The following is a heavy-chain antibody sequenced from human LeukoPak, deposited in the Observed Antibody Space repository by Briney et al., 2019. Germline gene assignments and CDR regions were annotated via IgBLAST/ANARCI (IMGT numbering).Heavy chain of an antibody. V-gene: IGHV1-2*02. Sequence: ASVKVSCKASGYTFTGYYMHWVRQAPGQGLEWMGWINPNSGGTNYAQKFQGRVTMTRDTSISTAYMELSRLRSDDTAVYYCARALGYCGGDCLYYWGQGTLVTVSS. J-gene: IGHJ4*02. CDR2: INPNSGGT. D-gene: IGHD2-21*02. CDR1: GYTFTGYY. CDR3: ARALGYCGGDCLYY.